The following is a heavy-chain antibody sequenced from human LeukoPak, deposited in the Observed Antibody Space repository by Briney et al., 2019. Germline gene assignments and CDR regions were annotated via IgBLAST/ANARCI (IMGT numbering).Heavy chain of an antibody. J-gene: IGHJ4*02. Sequence: SETLSLTCTVSGDSISNSNYYWGWIRQPPGKGLEWIGTIYYSGTTYYNPSLKSRVAISVDTSRNQFSLRLNSITAADTAVYYCASRYSTGLHFDFWGQGTLVPVSS. CDR2: IYYSGTT. V-gene: IGHV4-39*07. D-gene: IGHD2-8*02. CDR1: GDSISNSNYY. CDR3: ASRYSTGLHFDF.